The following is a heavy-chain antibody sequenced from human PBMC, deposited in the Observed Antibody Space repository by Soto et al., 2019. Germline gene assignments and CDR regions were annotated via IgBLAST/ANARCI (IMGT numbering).Heavy chain of an antibody. CDR1: DGSISSSTSY. V-gene: IGHV4-39*01. Sequence: TSETLSLTCTVSDGSISSSTSYWGWIRQPPGKGLEWIGAIYYSGSTYYNPSLKSRLTISVDTSNNQFSLKLSSVAAADTALYYCATHRRTTMSPGGYYYHGMDVWGQGTTVTVSS. CDR2: IYYSGST. J-gene: IGHJ6*02. CDR3: ATHRRTTMSPGGYYYHGMDV. D-gene: IGHD4-17*01.